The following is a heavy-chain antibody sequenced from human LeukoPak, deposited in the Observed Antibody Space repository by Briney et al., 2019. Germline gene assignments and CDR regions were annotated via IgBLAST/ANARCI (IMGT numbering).Heavy chain of an antibody. J-gene: IGHJ6*02. CDR3: ARDSGTAQAIPSYADYDYYGMDV. Sequence: GGCLRLSCAPAAFTSSSFVTHWVRHAPGKVRGWGAAIWYEGSNKYYGDSVRGRFTISRDNSKNTLYLKMNSLRADDTAVYYCARDSGTAQAIPSYADYDYYGMDVWGQGTPVTVSS. CDR1: AFTSSSFV. V-gene: IGHV3-33*01. CDR2: IWYEGSNK. D-gene: IGHD2-2*02.